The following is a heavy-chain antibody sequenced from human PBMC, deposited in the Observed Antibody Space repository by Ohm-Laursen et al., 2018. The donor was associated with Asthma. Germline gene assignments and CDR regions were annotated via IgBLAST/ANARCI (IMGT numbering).Heavy chain of an antibody. D-gene: IGHD6-6*01. Sequence: SLRLSCTASGFNFNSSAMHWVRQAPGKGLEWVAVMSYDGSNKYHADSVKGRFTISRDNSKNTLYLQMNSLRAEDTAVYYCAKVGYSSSYYYYYGMDVWGQGTTVTVSS. J-gene: IGHJ6*02. V-gene: IGHV3-30-3*01. CDR1: GFNFNSSA. CDR2: MSYDGSNK. CDR3: AKVGYSSSYYYYYGMDV.